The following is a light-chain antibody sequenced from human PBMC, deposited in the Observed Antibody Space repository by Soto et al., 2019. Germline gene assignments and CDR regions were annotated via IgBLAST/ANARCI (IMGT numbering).Light chain of an antibody. CDR2: EGT. CDR3: CSFAGSSTYV. V-gene: IGLV2-23*01. J-gene: IGLJ1*01. CDR1: SSDVGSSNF. Sequence: QSALTQPASVSGSPGQWITISCTGTSSDVGSSNFVSWYQQHPGKAPKVMIYEGTQRPSGVSNRFSGSKSGNTASLTISGLQAEDEADYYCCSFAGSSTYVFGTGTKLTVL.